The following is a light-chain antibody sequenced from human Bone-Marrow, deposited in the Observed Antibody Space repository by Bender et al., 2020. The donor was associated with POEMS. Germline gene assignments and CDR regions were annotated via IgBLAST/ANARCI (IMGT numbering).Light chain of an antibody. CDR1: RSDIGAGYD. CDR2: GYN. Sequence: QSALTQPRSVSGSPGQSVTISCTGSRSDIGAGYDVHWYQQVPGTAPKLLMYGYNNRPSGVPDRFSGSKSGPSASLVITGLQSEDEADYYCAVWDDSLNGWVFGGGTKLTVL. CDR3: AVWDDSLNGWV. V-gene: IGLV1-40*01. J-gene: IGLJ3*02.